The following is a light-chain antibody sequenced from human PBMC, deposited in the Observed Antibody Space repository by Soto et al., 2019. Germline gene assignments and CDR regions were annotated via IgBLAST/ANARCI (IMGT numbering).Light chain of an antibody. Sequence: QSALTQPASVSGSPGQSITISCTGTSSDVGGYNLVSWYQQHPDKAPKLMIYDVTNRPSGVSNRFSGSKSGNTASLTISGLQAEDEADYYCRSYTSMSTYVFGTGTKVTVL. V-gene: IGLV2-14*01. CDR1: SSDVGGYNL. J-gene: IGLJ1*01. CDR3: RSYTSMSTYV. CDR2: DVT.